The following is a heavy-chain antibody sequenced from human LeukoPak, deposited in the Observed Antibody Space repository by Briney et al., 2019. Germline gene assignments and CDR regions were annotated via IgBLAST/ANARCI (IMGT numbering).Heavy chain of an antibody. Sequence: GGSLRLSCAASGFTFGTYAMTWVRQAPGKGLEWVSSIDGRGGSTYYADSVKGRFTISRDNSKNTLYLQMDSLRADDTAVYYCAKARDGFGVDTIDYWGQGPLVTVSS. J-gene: IGHJ4*01. CDR2: IDGRGGST. D-gene: IGHD3-3*01. CDR1: GFTFGTYA. CDR3: AKARDGFGVDTIDY. V-gene: IGHV3-23*01.